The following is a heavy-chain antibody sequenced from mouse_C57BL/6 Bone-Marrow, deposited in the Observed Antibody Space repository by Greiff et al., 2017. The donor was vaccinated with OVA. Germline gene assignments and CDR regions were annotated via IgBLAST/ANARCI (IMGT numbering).Heavy chain of an antibody. J-gene: IGHJ2*01. CDR1: GYAFTNYL. D-gene: IGHD1-1*01. Sequence: VQLQQSGAELVRPGTSVKVSCKASGYAFTNYLIEWVKQRPGQGLEWIGVINPGSGGTNYNEKFKGKATLTADKSSSTAYMQLSSLTSEDSAVYFCARRYGNSYGGFDYWGQGTTLTVSS. CDR3: ARRYGNSYGGFDY. CDR2: INPGSGGT. V-gene: IGHV1-54*01.